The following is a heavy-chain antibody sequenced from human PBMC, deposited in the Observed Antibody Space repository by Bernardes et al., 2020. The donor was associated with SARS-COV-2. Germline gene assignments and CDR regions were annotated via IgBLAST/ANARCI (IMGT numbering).Heavy chain of an antibody. D-gene: IGHD3-16*01. CDR2: INIDGSST. Sequence: GSFRIPYATSVFTFSNYIMHWVRPAPGKGLVWVSRINIDGSSTTYADSVKGRFTISRDNAKSTLYLQMNSLRAEDTAVYYCVRDLDRYDSWGQGTLLTVSS. CDR1: VFTFSNYI. V-gene: IGHV3-74*03. J-gene: IGHJ4*02. CDR3: VRDLDRYDS.